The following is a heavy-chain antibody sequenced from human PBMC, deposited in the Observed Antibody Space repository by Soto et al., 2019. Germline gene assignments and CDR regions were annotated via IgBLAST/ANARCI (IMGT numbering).Heavy chain of an antibody. CDR3: ARERYYDSSGYFDY. CDR2: ISYDGSNK. CDR1: GFTFSSYA. D-gene: IGHD3-22*01. J-gene: IGHJ4*02. V-gene: IGHV3-30-3*01. Sequence: QVQLVESGGGVVQPGRSLRLSCAASGFTFSSYAMHWVRQAPGKGLEWVAVISYDGSNKYYADSVKGRFTISRDNSKNTLYLQMNSLRAEDTAVYYCARERYYDSSGYFDYWGQGTLVTVSS.